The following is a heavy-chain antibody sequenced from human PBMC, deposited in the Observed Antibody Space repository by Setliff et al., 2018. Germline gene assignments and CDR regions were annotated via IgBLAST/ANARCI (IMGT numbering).Heavy chain of an antibody. CDR1: GGSISTYY. Sequence: KTSETLSLTCTVSGGSISTYYWSWIRQPPGKGLEWIGEINHSGSTNYNPSLKSRVTISVDTSKNQFSLKLSSVTAADTAVYYCARLRDSMVRGVSDFYYYYYYMDVWGKGTTVTVSS. V-gene: IGHV4-34*01. D-gene: IGHD3-10*01. CDR3: ARLRDSMVRGVSDFYYYYYYMDV. J-gene: IGHJ6*03. CDR2: INHSGST.